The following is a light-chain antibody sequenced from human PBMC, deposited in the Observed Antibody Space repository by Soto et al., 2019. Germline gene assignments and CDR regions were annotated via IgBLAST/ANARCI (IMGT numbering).Light chain of an antibody. CDR2: DAS. CDR1: QNISHY. J-gene: IGKJ5*01. CDR3: QQYDNPPLT. V-gene: IGKV1-33*01. Sequence: DIQMTQSPSSVSASVGDRVTVTCRTSQNISHYLNWYQQKPGKALKLLIYDASNLHPGVPSRFRGSGSGTEFSFNITSLQPEDVATYYCQQYDNPPLTFGQGTRVEIK.